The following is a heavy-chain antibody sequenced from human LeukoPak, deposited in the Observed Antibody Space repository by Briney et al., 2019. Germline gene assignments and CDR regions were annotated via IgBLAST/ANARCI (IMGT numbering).Heavy chain of an antibody. D-gene: IGHD1-26*01. CDR2: ISHSGSTI. CDR3: AREKGSPTTFDI. V-gene: IGHV3-11*01. J-gene: IGHJ3*02. Sequence: GGSLRLSCAASGFTFSDYYMSWVRQAPGKGLEWVSYISHSGSTIYYADSVKGRFTISRDNAKNSLFLQMNSLRAEDTAVYYCAREKGSPTTFDIWGQGTMVTVSS. CDR1: GFTFSDYY.